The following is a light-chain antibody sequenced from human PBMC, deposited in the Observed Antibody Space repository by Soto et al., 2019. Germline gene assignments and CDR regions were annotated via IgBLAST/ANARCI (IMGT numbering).Light chain of an antibody. CDR2: GAS. J-gene: IGKJ4*01. CDR1: QSVSSN. Sequence: EIVLTQSPGTLSLSPGERAALSCRASQSVSSNLAWYQQKPGQAPRLLVYGASNMATGIPDRFSGSRSGPEFTLTINSLQSEDFAIYYCQRYNNWPLTFGGGTKVESK. CDR3: QRYNNWPLT. V-gene: IGKV3D-15*01.